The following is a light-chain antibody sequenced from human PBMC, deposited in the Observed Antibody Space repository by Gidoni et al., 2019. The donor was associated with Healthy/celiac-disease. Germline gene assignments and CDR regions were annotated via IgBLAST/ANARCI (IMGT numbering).Light chain of an antibody. CDR2: KAS. CDR1: QSISSW. Sequence: DIQMPQSPSTLSASVGDRVTITCRASQSISSWLAWYQQKPGKAPKLRIYKASSLESGVPSRFSGSGSGKEFTLTISSLQPDDIASYYCQQYNSYSCSFGQXTKLEIK. CDR3: QQYNSYSCS. J-gene: IGKJ2*04. V-gene: IGKV1-5*03.